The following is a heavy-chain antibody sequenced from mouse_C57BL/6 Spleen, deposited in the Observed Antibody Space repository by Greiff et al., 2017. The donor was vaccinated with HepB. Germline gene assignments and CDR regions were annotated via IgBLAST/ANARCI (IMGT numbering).Heavy chain of an antibody. CDR1: GYTFTDYE. D-gene: IGHD2-3*01. J-gene: IGHJ1*03. Sequence: QVQLQQSGAELVRPGASVTLSCKASGYTFTDYEMHWVKQTPVHGLEWIGAIDPETGGTAYNQKFKGKAILTADKSSSTAYMELRSLTSEDSAVYYCSHYDGYSHWYFDVWGTGTTVTVSS. CDR3: SHYDGYSHWYFDV. V-gene: IGHV1-15*01. CDR2: IDPETGGT.